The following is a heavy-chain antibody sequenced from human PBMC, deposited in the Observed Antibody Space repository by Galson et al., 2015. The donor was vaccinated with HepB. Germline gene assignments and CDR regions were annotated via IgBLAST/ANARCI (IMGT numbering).Heavy chain of an antibody. V-gene: IGHV3-30-3*01. CDR3: AGEISGSYLNY. J-gene: IGHJ4*02. Sequence: PLGQSCAAYGFTVSSHAILWARQAPGKGLESVALISYDGSEKYHADAVKGRVTISRDHSINSMYLQMNSLSVEDTAVYYCAGEISGSYLNYWGQGTLVTVSS. CDR2: ISYDGSEK. D-gene: IGHD3-10*01. CDR1: GFTVSSHA.